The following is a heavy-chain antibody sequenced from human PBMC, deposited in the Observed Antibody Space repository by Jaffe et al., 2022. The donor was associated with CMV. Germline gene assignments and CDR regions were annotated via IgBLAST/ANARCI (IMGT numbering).Heavy chain of an antibody. CDR3: ARSPGAYYYDSSGYYVGGPSWNDY. D-gene: IGHD3-22*01. V-gene: IGHV4-59*08. J-gene: IGHJ4*02. Sequence: QVQLQESGPGLVKPSETLSLTCTVSGGSISSYYWSWIRQPPGKGLEWIGYIYYSGSTNYNPSLKSRVTISVDTSKNQFSLKLSSVTAADTAVYYCARSPGAYYYDSSGYYVGGPSWNDYWGQGTLVTVSS. CDR1: GGSISSYY. CDR2: IYYSGST.